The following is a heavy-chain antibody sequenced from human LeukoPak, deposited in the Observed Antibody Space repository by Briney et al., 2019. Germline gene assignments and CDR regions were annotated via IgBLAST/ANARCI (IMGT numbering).Heavy chain of an antibody. V-gene: IGHV4-39*07. D-gene: IGHD1-26*01. Sequence: MPSETLSLTCTVSGGSISSSSYYWGWIRQPPGEGLEGIGGRYYSGTAYYSPSLQSRATISVDTSKTQFSLKLISVTAADTAVHYCARDYLRGNYQDYFDCWGQGTLVTVSS. CDR2: RYYSGTA. J-gene: IGHJ4*02. CDR1: GGSISSSSYY. CDR3: ARDYLRGNYQDYFDC.